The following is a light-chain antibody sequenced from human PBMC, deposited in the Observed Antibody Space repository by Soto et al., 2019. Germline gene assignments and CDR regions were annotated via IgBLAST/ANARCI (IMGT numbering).Light chain of an antibody. Sequence: EIVPSQATAARSLSEGEGATRSCRASQIVSSSYLAWYQQKPGQSPRLLIYGASRRATGIPDRFSGSGSGTDFTLTISRLEPEDFAVYYCQQYDASLWTFGQGTIVDVK. CDR1: QIVSSSY. CDR3: QQYDASLWT. V-gene: IGKV3-20*01. J-gene: IGKJ1*01. CDR2: GAS.